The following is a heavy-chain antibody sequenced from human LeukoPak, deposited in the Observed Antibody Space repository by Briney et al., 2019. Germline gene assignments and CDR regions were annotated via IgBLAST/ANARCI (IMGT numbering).Heavy chain of an antibody. J-gene: IGHJ4*02. CDR2: ISHGGST. D-gene: IGHD2-15*01. CDR1: GYSISSDNY. CDR3: ARDLIRGLAARGFDY. V-gene: IGHV4-38-2*02. Sequence: SETLSLTCGVSGYSISSDNYWGWIRQPPGKGLEWLGSISHGGSTFYNPSLKSRVTILLDTSKNHFSLKLRSVTAADTAVYYCARDLIRGLAARGFDYWGQGILVTVSS.